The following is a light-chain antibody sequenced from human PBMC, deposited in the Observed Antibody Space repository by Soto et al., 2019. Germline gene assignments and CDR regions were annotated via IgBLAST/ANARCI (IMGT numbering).Light chain of an antibody. CDR1: TGGVTNSHY. Sequence: QAVVTQEPSVTVSPGGTVTLTCDSSTGGVTNSHYPYWFQQKPGQAPRTLIYDTSKKHSWTPARFSGSLLGGKAALTLSGAQPEDEADYYCFLSYSGAHPWVFGGGTKLTVL. V-gene: IGLV7-46*01. CDR3: FLSYSGAHPWV. CDR2: DTS. J-gene: IGLJ3*02.